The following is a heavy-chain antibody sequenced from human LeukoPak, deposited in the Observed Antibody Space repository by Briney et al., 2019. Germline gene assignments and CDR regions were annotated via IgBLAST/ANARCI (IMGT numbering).Heavy chain of an antibody. CDR2: INHSGST. D-gene: IGHD4-23*01. J-gene: IGHJ2*01. CDR1: GGSFSGYY. Sequence: SETLSLTCAVYGGSFSGYYWSWIRQPPGKGLEWIGEINHSGSTNYNPSLKSRVTISVDTSKNQFSLKVSSVTAADTAVYYCARLHDYGGKNFDLWGRGTLVTVSS. CDR3: ARLHDYGGKNFDL. V-gene: IGHV4-34*01.